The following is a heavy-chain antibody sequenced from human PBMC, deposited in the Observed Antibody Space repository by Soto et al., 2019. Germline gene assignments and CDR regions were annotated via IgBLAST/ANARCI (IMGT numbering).Heavy chain of an antibody. Sequence: SATLYLTCTVSCGSTSSDNYGRCIRQHPGKGLEWIGYIYYSGSTYYNPSLKSRVTISVDTSKNQFSLKLSSVTAADTAVYYCARVIYSGYDYVDYWGQGTLVTVSS. CDR1: CGSTSSDNY. J-gene: IGHJ4*02. V-gene: IGHV4-31*03. CDR2: IYYSGST. D-gene: IGHD5-12*01. CDR3: ARVIYSGYDYVDY.